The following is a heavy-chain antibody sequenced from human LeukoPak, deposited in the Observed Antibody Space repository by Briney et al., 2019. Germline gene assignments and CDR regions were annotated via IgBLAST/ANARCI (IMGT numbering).Heavy chain of an antibody. CDR2: INQDGSDK. CDR1: GFTFSNYW. CDR3: VGGDY. V-gene: IGHV3-7*01. Sequence: PGGSLRLSCAASGFTFSNYWMNWVRQAPGKGLECVANINQDGSDKYYVDSVKGRFTISRDNTKNSLYLQMNSLRAEDTAVYYCVGGDYWGQGTLVTVSS. J-gene: IGHJ4*02.